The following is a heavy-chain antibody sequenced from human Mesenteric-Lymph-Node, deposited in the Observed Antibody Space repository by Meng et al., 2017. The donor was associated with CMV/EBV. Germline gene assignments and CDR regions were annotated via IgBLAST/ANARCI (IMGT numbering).Heavy chain of an antibody. V-gene: IGHV1-2*06. CDR1: GYPFTGYH. Sequence: SCKASGYPFTGYHMHWLRQAPGQGLEWLGRITPNGGGTNYAQKFQGRVTMTWDTSISTAFMDLSRLTSGDTAFYYCARARPYYFDYWGQGTLVTVSS. CDR3: ARARPYYFDY. CDR2: ITPNGGGT. J-gene: IGHJ4*02.